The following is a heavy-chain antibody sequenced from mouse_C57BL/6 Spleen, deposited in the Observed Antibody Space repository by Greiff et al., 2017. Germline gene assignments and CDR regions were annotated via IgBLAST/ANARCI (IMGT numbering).Heavy chain of an antibody. J-gene: IGHJ2*01. V-gene: IGHV14-3*01. D-gene: IGHD2-4*01. CDR2: IDPANGNT. Sequence: EVQLQQSVAELVRPGASVKLSCTASGFNIQNTYMHWVKQRPEQCLEWIGRIDPANGNTKYAPKFQGKATITADTSSNTAYLQLSSLTSEDTAIYYCARGSIYYDYPDYWAQGTTLTVSS. CDR3: ARGSIYYDYPDY. CDR1: GFNIQNTY.